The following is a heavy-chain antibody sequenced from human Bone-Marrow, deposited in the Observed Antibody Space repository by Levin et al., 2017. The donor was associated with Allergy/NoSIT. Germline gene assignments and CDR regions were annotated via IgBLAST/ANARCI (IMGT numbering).Heavy chain of an antibody. CDR2: RKSSGST. CDR3: ARIGDGYNWDKFDF. CDR1: GGSISTYF. V-gene: IGHV4-4*07. D-gene: IGHD5-24*01. J-gene: IGHJ4*02. Sequence: SQTLSLTCSVSGGSISTYFWGWIRQPAGKGLEWIGRRKSSGSTNYNPFLKSRVTMSVDTSKNQFSLQVRSVTAADTAVYYCARIGDGYNWDKFDFWGQGILVTVSS.